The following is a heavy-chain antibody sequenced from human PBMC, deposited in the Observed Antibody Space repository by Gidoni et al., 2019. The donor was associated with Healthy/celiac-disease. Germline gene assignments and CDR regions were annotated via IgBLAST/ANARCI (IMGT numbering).Heavy chain of an antibody. J-gene: IGHJ4*02. V-gene: IGHV4-38-2*01. CDR3: ARAPYYFDY. CDR2: IYHSGST. CDR1: GYSISSGYY. Sequence: QVQLQESGPGLVKPSETLSLTCAVSGYSISSGYYWGWIRQPPEKGLEWIGSIYHSGSTYYNPSLKSRVTISVDTSKNQFSLKLSSVTAADTAVYYCARAPYYFDYWGQGTLVTVSS.